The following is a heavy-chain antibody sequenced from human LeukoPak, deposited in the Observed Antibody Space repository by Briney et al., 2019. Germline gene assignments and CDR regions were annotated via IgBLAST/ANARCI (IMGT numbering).Heavy chain of an antibody. CDR3: ATKQWLAPPPDS. J-gene: IGHJ4*02. V-gene: IGHV3-74*01. CDR1: GFPFSKYW. D-gene: IGHD6-19*01. CDR2: INPDGTVT. Sequence: PGGPLRLSCAASGFPFSKYWLLWVHQAPPKGLESVSRINPDGTVTTYADSVKGRFTVSRDNADNTMFLQMNSVRDEDTAVYYCATKQWLAPPPDSWGQGTPVTVSS.